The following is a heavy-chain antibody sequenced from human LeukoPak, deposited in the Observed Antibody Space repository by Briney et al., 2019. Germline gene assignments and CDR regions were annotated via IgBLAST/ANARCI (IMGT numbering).Heavy chain of an antibody. Sequence: GGSLRLSCATSGFTFSNYWMHWVRQDPGKGLVWVSRINTDGSSTSYADSVKGRFTISRDYAKNTLYLQMNSLRAEDTAVYYCATSLSMTTVYWGQGTLVTVSS. CDR3: ATSLSMTTVY. CDR2: INTDGSST. V-gene: IGHV3-74*01. D-gene: IGHD4-17*01. J-gene: IGHJ4*02. CDR1: GFTFSNYW.